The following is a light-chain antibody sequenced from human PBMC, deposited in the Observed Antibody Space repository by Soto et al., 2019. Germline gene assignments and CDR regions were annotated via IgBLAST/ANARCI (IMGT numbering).Light chain of an antibody. Sequence: DIQMTQFPSSLSASVGDRVTITCRASQSITDYLNWYQQKPGKAPKLLIYAASSLQSGVPSRFSASGSGTDFTLTISRLQPGDFATYFCQQTYITPFTFGQGTRLEIK. CDR2: AAS. J-gene: IGKJ5*01. V-gene: IGKV1-39*01. CDR3: QQTYITPFT. CDR1: QSITDY.